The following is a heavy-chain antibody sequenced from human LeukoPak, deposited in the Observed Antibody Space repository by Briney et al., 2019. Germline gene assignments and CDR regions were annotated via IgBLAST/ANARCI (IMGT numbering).Heavy chain of an antibody. CDR3: AKDGSGGDVSDY. CDR2: ISGSGGST. D-gene: IGHD2-21*02. CDR1: GFTFSSYA. V-gene: IGHV3-23*01. Sequence: PGGSLRLSCAASGFTFSSYAMSWVRQAPGKGLEWVSAISGSGGSTCYADSVKGRFTISRDNSKNTLYLQMNSLRAEDTAVYYCAKDGSGGDVSDYWGQGTLVTVSS. J-gene: IGHJ4*02.